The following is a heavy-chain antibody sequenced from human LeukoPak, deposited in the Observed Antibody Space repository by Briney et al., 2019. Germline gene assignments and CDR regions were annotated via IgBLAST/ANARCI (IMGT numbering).Heavy chain of an antibody. V-gene: IGHV3-23*01. D-gene: IGHD3-10*01. J-gene: IGHJ4*02. CDR2: ISGSGDYT. CDR3: AKVTYGSGTYGAFDS. CDR1: GFTFSSYG. Sequence: GGSLRLSCAASGFTFSSYGMSWVRQAPGKGLEWVSTISGSGDYTYYADSVKGRFTISRDNSKNTLYLQMNSLRAEDTAIYYCAKVTYGSGTYGAFDSWGQGTLVTVSS.